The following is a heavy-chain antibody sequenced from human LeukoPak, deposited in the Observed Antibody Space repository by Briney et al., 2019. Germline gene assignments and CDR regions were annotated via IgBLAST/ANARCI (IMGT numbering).Heavy chain of an antibody. V-gene: IGHV4-61*08. CDR3: ARDPYGMDV. CDR2: IYYTGST. Sequence: PSETLSLTCTVSGVSVSSGGSYWSWIRQPRGKGREWIAYIYYTGSTNYNASLKSRTTISVDTSKNQFSLNLRSVTAADTAVYYCARDPYGMDVWGKGTTVTVSS. CDR1: GVSVSSGGSY. J-gene: IGHJ6*04.